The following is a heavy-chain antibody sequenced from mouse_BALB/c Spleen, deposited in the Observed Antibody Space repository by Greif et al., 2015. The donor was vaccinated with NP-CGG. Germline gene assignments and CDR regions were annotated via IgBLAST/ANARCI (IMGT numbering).Heavy chain of an antibody. CDR1: GYTFTDYY. V-gene: IGHV1-19*01. CDR2: VNPYNGGT. J-gene: IGHJ4*01. CDR3: ARSAYYAMDY. Sequence: VQLQQSGPELVKPGASVKMSCKASGYTFTDYYMDWVKQSHGESFEWIGRVNPYNGGTSYNQKFKGKATLTVDKSSSTAYMELNSLTSEDSAVYYCARSAYYAMDYWGQGTSVTVSP.